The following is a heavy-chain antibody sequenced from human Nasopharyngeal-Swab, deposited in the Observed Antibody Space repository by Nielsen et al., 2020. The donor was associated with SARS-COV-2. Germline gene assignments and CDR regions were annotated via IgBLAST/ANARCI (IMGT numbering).Heavy chain of an antibody. D-gene: IGHD6-19*01. V-gene: IGHV3-49*03. CDR1: GFTFGDYA. CDR2: IRSKAYGGTT. J-gene: IGHJ4*02. CDR3: TRETPYSSGWYSFDY. Sequence: GESLKISCTASGFTFGDYAMSWFRQTPGKGLEWVGFIRSKAYGGTTGYAASVKGRFTISRDDSKSIAYLQMNSLKTEDTAVYYCTRETPYSSGWYSFDYWGQGTLVTVSS.